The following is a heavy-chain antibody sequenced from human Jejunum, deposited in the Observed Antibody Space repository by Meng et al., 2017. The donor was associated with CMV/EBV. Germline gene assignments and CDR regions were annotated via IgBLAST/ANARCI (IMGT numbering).Heavy chain of an antibody. CDR3: AHRPGYSFSTGYYGGVDY. D-gene: IGHD3/OR15-3a*01. Sequence: TSTGVGVGWIRQPPGKALEWLARLYWNDAKHYSPALKNRLTLSKDSSKNQVVLTMTNVDAADTATYYCAHRPGYSFSTGYYGGVDYWGQGTVVTVSS. CDR2: LYWNDAK. V-gene: IGHV2-5*01. CDR1: TSTGVG. J-gene: IGHJ4*02.